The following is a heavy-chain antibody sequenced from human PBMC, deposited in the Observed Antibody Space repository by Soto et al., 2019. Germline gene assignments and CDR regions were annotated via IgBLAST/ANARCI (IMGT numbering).Heavy chain of an antibody. D-gene: IGHD1-7*01. J-gene: IGHJ5*02. Sequence: SETLSLTCAVYGGSFSGYYWSWIRQPPGKGLEWIGEINHSGSTNYNPSLKSRVTISVDTSKNQFSLKLSSVTAADTAVYYCARAYNWNYVNWFXPWGQGTLVXVSS. CDR3: ARAYNWNYVNWFXP. CDR2: INHSGST. CDR1: GGSFSGYY. V-gene: IGHV4-34*01.